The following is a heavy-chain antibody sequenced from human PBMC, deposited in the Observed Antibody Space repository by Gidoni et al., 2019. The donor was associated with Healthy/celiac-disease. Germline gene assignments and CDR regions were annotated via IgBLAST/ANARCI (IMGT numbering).Heavy chain of an antibody. Sequence: EVQPLESVGGLVQLWGFLRLSCAVSGSSFSSYAMSWVRQGPGKGLEWVASISGSGGRTYYADSVRGRFTISRDKAKNTLYLQMNSMRAEDTTVYYCAKEMGVIAAVTGKAFDYWGQGTLVTVSS. CDR3: AKEMGVIAAVTGKAFDY. J-gene: IGHJ4*02. CDR1: GSSFSSYA. V-gene: IGHV3-23*01. CDR2: ISGSGGRT. D-gene: IGHD6-13*01.